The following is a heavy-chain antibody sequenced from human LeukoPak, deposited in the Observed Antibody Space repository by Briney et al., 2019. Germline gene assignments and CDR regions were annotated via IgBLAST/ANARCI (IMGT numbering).Heavy chain of an antibody. D-gene: IGHD3-22*01. CDR3: AGGGDSGGYYYPMFNY. CDR2: INHSGST. CDR1: GGSFSGYY. V-gene: IGHV4-34*01. J-gene: IGHJ4*02. Sequence: TSETLSITCAVYGGSFSGYYWSWIRQPPGKGLEWIGEINHSGSTNYNPSLKSRVTISVDTSKNQFSLKLSSLTAADTAVYYCAGGGDSGGYYYPMFNYWGQGTLVTVSS.